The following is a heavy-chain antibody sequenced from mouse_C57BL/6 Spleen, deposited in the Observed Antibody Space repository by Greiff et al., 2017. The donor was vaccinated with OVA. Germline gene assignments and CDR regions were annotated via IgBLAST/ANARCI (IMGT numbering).Heavy chain of an antibody. CDR3: VRQRDWYFDV. V-gene: IGHV10-1*01. CDR2: IRSKSNNYAT. J-gene: IGHJ1*03. Sequence: DVKLVESGGGLVQPKGSLKLSCAASGFSFNTYAMNWVRQAPGKGLEWVARIRSKSNNYATYYADSVKDRFTISRDDSESMLYLQMNNLKTEDTAMYYCVRQRDWYFDVWGTGTTVTVSS. CDR1: GFSFNTYA.